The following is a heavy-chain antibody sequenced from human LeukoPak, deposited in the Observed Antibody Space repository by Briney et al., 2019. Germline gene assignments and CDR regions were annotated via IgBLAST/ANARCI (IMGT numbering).Heavy chain of an antibody. V-gene: IGHV4-4*07. J-gene: IGHJ6*03. CDR3: ARLPPVRARHYYYYMDV. CDR2: IYTSGST. CDR1: GGSISSYY. Sequence: SETLSLTCTVSGGSISSYYWSWIRQPAGKGLEWIGRIYTSGSTNYNPSLKSRVTMSVDTSKNQFSLKLSSVTAADTAVYYCARLPPVRARHYYYYMDVWGKGTTVTVSS.